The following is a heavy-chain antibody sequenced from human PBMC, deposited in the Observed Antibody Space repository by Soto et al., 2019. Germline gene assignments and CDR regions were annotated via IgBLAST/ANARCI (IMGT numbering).Heavy chain of an antibody. D-gene: IGHD7-27*01. Sequence: VQLLESGGDLVQPGGSLRLSCVASGFILNNYAMSWVRQAPGKGLEWVSTIGGNDGDSDCVQWYEDPVKGRFTISRDSSANTLFVHMDNLRAYDSALYYCVKRGRNWGAFDFWSEATTVVVSS. J-gene: IGHJ3*01. V-gene: IGHV3-23*01. CDR1: GFILNNYA. CDR3: VKRGRNWGAFDF. CDR2: IGGNDGDSDCVQ.